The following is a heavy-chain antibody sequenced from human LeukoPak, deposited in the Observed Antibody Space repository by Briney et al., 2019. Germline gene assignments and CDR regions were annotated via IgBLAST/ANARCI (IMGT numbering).Heavy chain of an antibody. V-gene: IGHV1-2*02. CDR2: INPNSGGT. D-gene: IGHD3-9*01. CDR3: ARDTYDILTGYYYFDY. J-gene: IGHJ4*02. Sequence: GASVKVSCTASGYTFTGYYMHWVRQAPGQGLEWMGWINPNSGGTNYAQKFQGRVTMTRDTSISTAYMELSRLRSDDTAVYYCARDTYDILTGYYYFDYWGQGTLVTVSS. CDR1: GYTFTGYY.